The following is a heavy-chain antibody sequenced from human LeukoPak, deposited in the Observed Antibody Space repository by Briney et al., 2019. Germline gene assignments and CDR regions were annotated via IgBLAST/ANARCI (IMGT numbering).Heavy chain of an antibody. CDR1: GYPFTTYT. D-gene: IGHD3-3*01. V-gene: IGHV7-4-1*02. Sequence: LGASVKVSCKASGYPFTTYTLNWVRQAPGRGLEWMGWIDTNTGNPTYAQAFTGRFVFSLDTSVSTAFLQINSLKAEDTAVYYCARGIGAFDIWGQGTMVIVSS. CDR3: ARGIGAFDI. J-gene: IGHJ3*02. CDR2: IDTNTGNP.